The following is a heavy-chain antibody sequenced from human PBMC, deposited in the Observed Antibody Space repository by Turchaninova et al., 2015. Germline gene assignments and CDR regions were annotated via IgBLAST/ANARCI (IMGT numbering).Heavy chain of an antibody. CDR1: AGAISSGVYY. CDR3: ARDCNPSHYDVYGMDV. CDR2: IYYSGST. D-gene: IGHD3-22*01. J-gene: IGHJ6*02. V-gene: IGHV4-30-4*01. Sequence: QVQLQETGPGLVKPSQTLSLTCTVYAGAISSGVYYGSWIRHPPGNGLEWIGYIYYSGSTHYNPALKSRVIILVDTSKNQFSLKLTSVTAADTAVYYCARDCNPSHYDVYGMDVWGQGTTVTVSS.